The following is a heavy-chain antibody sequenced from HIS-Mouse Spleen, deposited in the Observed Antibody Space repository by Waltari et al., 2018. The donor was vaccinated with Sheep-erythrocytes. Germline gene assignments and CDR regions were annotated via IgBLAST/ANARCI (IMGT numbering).Heavy chain of an antibody. CDR1: GGTFSSYA. D-gene: IGHD1-26*01. Sequence: QVQLVQSGAEVKKPGSSVKVSCKASGGTFSSYAISWVRQAPGQGLEWMGRIIPFLGIANDAQKFQGRGTITAEKSTSTAYMELSSLRSEDTAVYYCAQTGATTPHLDYWGQGTLVTVAS. V-gene: IGHV1-69*04. CDR3: AQTGATTPHLDY. CDR2: IIPFLGIA. J-gene: IGHJ4*02.